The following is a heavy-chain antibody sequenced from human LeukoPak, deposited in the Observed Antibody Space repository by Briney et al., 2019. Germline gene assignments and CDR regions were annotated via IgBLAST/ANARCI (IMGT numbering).Heavy chain of an antibody. D-gene: IGHD6-13*01. CDR3: ARLPSSSWTYIDY. CDR2: ISSSSSTI. CDR1: GFTFSSYS. Sequence: GSLRLSCAASGFTFSSYSMNWVRQAPGKGLEWVSYISSSSSTIYYADSVKGRFTISRDNAKNSLYLQMNSLRAEDTAVYYCARLPSSSWTYIDYWGQGTLVTVSS. V-gene: IGHV3-48*01. J-gene: IGHJ4*02.